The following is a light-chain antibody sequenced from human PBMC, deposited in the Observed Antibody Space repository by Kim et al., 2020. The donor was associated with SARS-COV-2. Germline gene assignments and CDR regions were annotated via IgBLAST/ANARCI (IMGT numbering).Light chain of an antibody. J-gene: IGKJ5*01. CDR3: QQYGTSPPT. V-gene: IGKV3-20*01. CDR2: GTS. CDR1: QSVSSSY. Sequence: EIVLTQSPGTLSLSPGERATLSCRASQSVSSSYLAWYQRKPGQAPRLLIYGTSTRATAIPDRFSGSGSGTDFTLTISRLEPEDFALYYCQQYGTSPPTFGQGTRLEIK.